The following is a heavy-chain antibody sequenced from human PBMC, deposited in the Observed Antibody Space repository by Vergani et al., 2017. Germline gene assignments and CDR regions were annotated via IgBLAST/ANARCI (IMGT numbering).Heavy chain of an antibody. D-gene: IGHD1-1*01. V-gene: IGHV1-69*17. CDR3: ASALTGNDGLAWFDP. J-gene: IGHJ5*02. CDR2: IISIFGIA. CDR1: GGTFSSYA. Sequence: QVQLVQSGAEVKKPGSSVKVSCKASGGTFSSYAISWVRQAPGQGLEWMGGIISIFGIANYAQKFQGRVTITADKSTSTAYMELSSLRSEDTAVYYCASALTGNDGLAWFDPWGQGTLVTVSS.